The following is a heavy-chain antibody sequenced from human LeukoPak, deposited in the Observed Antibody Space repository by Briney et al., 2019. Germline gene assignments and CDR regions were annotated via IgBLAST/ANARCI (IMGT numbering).Heavy chain of an antibody. V-gene: IGHV4-34*01. CDR2: INYSGYT. J-gene: IGHJ5*02. CDR3: ATGRDIVRGNWLDP. D-gene: IGHD3-10*02. CDR1: GGSFTDYY. Sequence: SETLSLTCAVYGGSFTDYYWSWIRQPPGKGLEWIGEINYSGYTNYNPSLKSRVTISVDTSKNQISLRLSSVTAADTAIYYCATGRDIVRGNWLDPWGQGTLVTVSS.